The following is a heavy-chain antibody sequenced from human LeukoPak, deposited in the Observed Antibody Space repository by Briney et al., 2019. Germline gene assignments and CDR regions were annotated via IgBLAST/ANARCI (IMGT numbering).Heavy chain of an antibody. Sequence: GGSLRLSCAASGFTFSSYWMSWVRQAAGKGLEWVANIKQGGSEKYYVDSVKGRSIISGDDAKNSLYLQMNSLRAEDTAVYYCARRGGSCYSFCAFDIWGQGTLVTVSS. CDR2: IKQGGSEK. CDR3: ARRGGSCYSFCAFDI. J-gene: IGHJ3*02. V-gene: IGHV3-7*01. D-gene: IGHD2-15*01. CDR1: GFTFSSYW.